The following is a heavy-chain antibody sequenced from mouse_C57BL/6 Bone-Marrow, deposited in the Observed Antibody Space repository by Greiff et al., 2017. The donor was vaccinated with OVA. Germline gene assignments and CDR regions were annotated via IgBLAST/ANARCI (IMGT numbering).Heavy chain of an antibody. D-gene: IGHD1-1*01. V-gene: IGHV1-19*01. CDR1: GYTFTDYY. Sequence: DVQLVESGPVLVKPGASVKMSCKASGYTFTDYYMNWVKQSHGKSLEWIGVINPYNGGTSYNQKFKGKATLTVDKSSSTAYMELNSLTSEDAAVYYWARSATHWYFDVWGTGTTVTVSS. J-gene: IGHJ1*03. CDR3: ARSATHWYFDV. CDR2: INPYNGGT.